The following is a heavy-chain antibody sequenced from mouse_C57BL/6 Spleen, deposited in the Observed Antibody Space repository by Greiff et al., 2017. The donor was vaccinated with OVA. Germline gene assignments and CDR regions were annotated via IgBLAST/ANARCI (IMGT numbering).Heavy chain of an antibody. V-gene: IGHV1-74*01. Sequence: VQLQQPGAELVKPGASVKVSCKASGYTFTSYWMHWVKQRPGQGLEWIGRIHPCDSDTNYNQKFKGKATLTVDKSSSTAYMRLCSLPSEDSAVYYCASHYYGSSYGAYWGQGTLVTVSA. D-gene: IGHD1-1*01. CDR2: IHPCDSDT. J-gene: IGHJ3*01. CDR3: ASHYYGSSYGAY. CDR1: GYTFTSYW.